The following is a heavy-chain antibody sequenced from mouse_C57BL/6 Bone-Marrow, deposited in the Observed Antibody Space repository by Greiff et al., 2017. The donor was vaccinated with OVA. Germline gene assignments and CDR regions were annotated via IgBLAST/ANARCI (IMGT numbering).Heavy chain of an antibody. CDR1: GYTFTSYW. J-gene: IGHJ3*01. CDR3: ARGSGYTSAWFAY. D-gene: IGHD3-2*02. CDR2: IDPSDSYT. V-gene: IGHV1-69*01. Sequence: VQLQQPGAELVMPGASVKLSCKASGYTFTSYWMHWVKQRPGQGLEWIGEIDPSDSYTNYNQKFKGKSTLTVDKSSSTAYMQLSSLTSEDSAVYYCARGSGYTSAWFAYWGQGTLVTVSA.